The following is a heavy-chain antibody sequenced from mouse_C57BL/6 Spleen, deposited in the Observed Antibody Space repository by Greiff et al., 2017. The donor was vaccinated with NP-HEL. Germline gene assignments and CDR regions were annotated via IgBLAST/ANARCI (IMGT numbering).Heavy chain of an antibody. CDR1: GYSFTDYN. CDR2: INPNYGTT. Sequence: VQLKESGPELVKPGASVKISCKASGYSFTDYNMNWVKQSNGKSLEWIGVINPNYGTTSYNQKFKGKATLTVDQSSSTAYMQLNSLTSEDSAVYYCAREYYYGSSFYYAMDYWGQGTSVTVSS. D-gene: IGHD1-1*01. J-gene: IGHJ4*01. V-gene: IGHV1-39*01. CDR3: AREYYYGSSFYYAMDY.